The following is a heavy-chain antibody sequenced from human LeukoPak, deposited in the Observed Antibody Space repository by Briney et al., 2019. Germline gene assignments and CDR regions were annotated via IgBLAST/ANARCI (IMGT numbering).Heavy chain of an antibody. J-gene: IGHJ3*02. D-gene: IGHD3-22*01. V-gene: IGHV4-59*08. CDR2: IYYSGST. CDR1: GGSISSYY. Sequence: PSETLSLTCTVSGGSISSYYWSWIRQPPGKGLEWIGYIYYSGSTNYNPSLKSRVTISVDTSKNQFSLKLSSVTAADTAVYYCARHDTYYYDSSGYKPDAFDICGQGTMVTVSS. CDR3: ARHDTYYYDSSGYKPDAFDI.